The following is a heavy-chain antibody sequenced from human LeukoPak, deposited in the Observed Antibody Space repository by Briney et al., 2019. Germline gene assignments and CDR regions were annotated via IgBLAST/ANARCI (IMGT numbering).Heavy chain of an antibody. CDR2: IYYSGST. J-gene: IGHJ3*02. V-gene: IGHV4-59*08. CDR3: ARLQSDYDFWSGYYTDRLLDAFDI. CDR1: GGSISSYY. Sequence: SETLSLTRTVSGGSISSYYWSWIRQPPGKGLEWIGYIYYSGSTNYNPSLKSRVTISVDTSKNQFSLKLSSVTAADTAVYYCARLQSDYDFWSGYYTDRLLDAFDIWGQGTMVTVSS. D-gene: IGHD3-3*01.